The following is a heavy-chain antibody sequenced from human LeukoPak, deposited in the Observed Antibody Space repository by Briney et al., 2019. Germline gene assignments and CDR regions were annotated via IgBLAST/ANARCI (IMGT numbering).Heavy chain of an antibody. CDR2: INPSGGST. J-gene: IGHJ4*02. D-gene: IGHD6-13*01. CDR1: GYTFTSYY. Sequence: ASVKVSCMASGYTFTSYYMHWVRQAPGQGLEWMGIINPSGGSTSYAQKFQGRVTMTRDTSTSTVYMELSSLRSEDTAVYYCARDLTVYSSSWYYFDYWGQGTLVTVSS. CDR3: ARDLTVYSSSWYYFDY. V-gene: IGHV1-46*01.